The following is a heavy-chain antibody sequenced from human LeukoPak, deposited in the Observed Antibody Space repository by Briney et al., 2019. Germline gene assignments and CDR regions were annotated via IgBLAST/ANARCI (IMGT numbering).Heavy chain of an antibody. CDR3: ARDLGSGWYYAFDI. D-gene: IGHD6-19*01. CDR1: GGSINSGSYY. V-gene: IGHV4-61*02. CDR2: ISTRGTT. Sequence: PSETLSLTCTVSGGSINSGSYYWSWIRQPAGKGLEWIGRISTRGTTTYNPSLKSRVTISVDTSNNQFSLKLNSVTAADTAVYYCARDLGSGWYYAFDIWGQGTMVTVSS. J-gene: IGHJ3*02.